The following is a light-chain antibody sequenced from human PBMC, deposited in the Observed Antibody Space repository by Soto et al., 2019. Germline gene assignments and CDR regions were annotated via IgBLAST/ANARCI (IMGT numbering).Light chain of an antibody. Sequence: QSALAQPPSASGSPGQSVTISCTGTSSDVGSYNYVSWYQQHPGKAPKLMIYEVSKRPSGVPDRFSGSKSGNTASLTVSELHSEDEADYYCSSFAGNNDYVFGTGTKVTVL. CDR1: SSDVGSYNY. CDR2: EVS. J-gene: IGLJ1*01. V-gene: IGLV2-8*01. CDR3: SSFAGNNDYV.